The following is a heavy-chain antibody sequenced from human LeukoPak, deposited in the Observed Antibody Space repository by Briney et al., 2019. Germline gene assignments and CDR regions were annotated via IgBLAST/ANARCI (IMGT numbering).Heavy chain of an antibody. Sequence: PGGSLRLSCAASGFTSSSYAMSWVRQAPGKGLEWVSATSNSGGSTYYADSVKGRFTISRDNSKNTLYLQMNSLRAEDTALYYCAKGWDGGYYFYFDYWGQGTLVTVSS. CDR1: GFTSSSYA. J-gene: IGHJ4*02. CDR2: TSNSGGST. V-gene: IGHV3-23*01. CDR3: AKGWDGGYYFYFDY. D-gene: IGHD5-12*01.